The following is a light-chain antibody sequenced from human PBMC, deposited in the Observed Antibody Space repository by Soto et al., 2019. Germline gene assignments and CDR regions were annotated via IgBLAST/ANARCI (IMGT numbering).Light chain of an antibody. CDR1: SSDVGGYNY. CDR3: CSYAGSYTL. J-gene: IGLJ2*01. Sequence: QSVLTQPRSVSGSPGQSVTISCTGTSSDVGGYNYVSWYQQHPGKAPKLMIYDVSKRPSGAPDRFSGSKSGNTASLTISGLQAEDEADYYCCSYAGSYTLFGGGTKLTVL. CDR2: DVS. V-gene: IGLV2-11*01.